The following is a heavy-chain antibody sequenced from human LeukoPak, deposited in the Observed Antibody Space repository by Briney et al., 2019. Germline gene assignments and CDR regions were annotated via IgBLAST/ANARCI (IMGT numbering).Heavy chain of an antibody. J-gene: IGHJ4*02. Sequence: GGSPRLSCAVSRFTATSNYITWVPQAPGKGLKWVSLIYSSGTTYFADSVKGRFTISSDNSKNTLYLQMNSLRAEDTPVYSCARALAYFDYWGQGTLVTAPS. V-gene: IGHV3-53*01. D-gene: IGHD3-16*01. CDR2: IYSSGTT. CDR3: ARALAYFDY. CDR1: RFTATSNY.